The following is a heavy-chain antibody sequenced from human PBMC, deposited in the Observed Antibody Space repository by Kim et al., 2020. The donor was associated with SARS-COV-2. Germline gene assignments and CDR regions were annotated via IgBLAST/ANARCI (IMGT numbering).Heavy chain of an antibody. CDR3: ARLAGHYGSGPTHNWLDP. V-gene: IGHV4-59*13. D-gene: IGHD3-10*01. CDR2: INYTGST. CDR1: GGSIRSYY. Sequence: SETLSLTCTVSGGSIRSYYWSWIRQPPGKGLEWIGYINYTGSTNYNPSLKSRVTISVDTSKNQFSLKLSSVTAADTAIYYCARLAGHYGSGPTHNWLDPLGQGTLVSVSS. J-gene: IGHJ5*02.